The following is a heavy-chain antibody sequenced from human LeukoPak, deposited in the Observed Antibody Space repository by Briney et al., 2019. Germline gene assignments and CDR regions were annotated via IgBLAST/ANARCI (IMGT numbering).Heavy chain of an antibody. V-gene: IGHV1-69*06. Sequence: ASVKVSCKASGGTFSSYAISWVRQAPGQGLEWMGGIIPIFGTANYAQKFQGRVTITADKSTSTAYMELSSLRSEDTAVYYCASGSPSYYGSGRSWFDPWGQGTLVTVSS. CDR3: ASGSPSYYGSGRSWFDP. D-gene: IGHD3-10*01. J-gene: IGHJ5*02. CDR2: IIPIFGTA. CDR1: GGTFSSYA.